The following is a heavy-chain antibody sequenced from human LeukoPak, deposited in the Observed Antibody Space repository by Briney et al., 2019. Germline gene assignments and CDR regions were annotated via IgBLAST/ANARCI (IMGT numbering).Heavy chain of an antibody. CDR1: GFTFSSYG. J-gene: IGHJ4*02. CDR2: IRYDGSNK. D-gene: IGHD6-13*01. V-gene: IGHV3-30*02. CDR3: ARDNVAAAGSGY. Sequence: GGSLRLSCAASGFTFSSYGMHWVRQAPGKGLEWVAFIRYDGSNKYYADSVKGRFTISRDNSKNTLYLQMNSLRAEDTAVYYCARDNVAAAGSGYWGQGTLVTVSS.